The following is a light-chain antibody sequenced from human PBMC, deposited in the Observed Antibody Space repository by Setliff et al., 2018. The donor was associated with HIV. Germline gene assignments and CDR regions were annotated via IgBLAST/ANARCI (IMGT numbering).Light chain of an antibody. V-gene: IGLV2-14*03. CDR2: DVD. Sequence: ALTQPASVSGSPGQSITISCTGTSSDVGAYNYVCCYQQLPGKAPKLIISDVDNRTSGVSNRFSGSKSGNTASLTISGLRAEDEADYYCSSLTSIITYVFGTGTKVTVL. CDR1: SSDVGAYNY. CDR3: SSLTSIITYV. J-gene: IGLJ1*01.